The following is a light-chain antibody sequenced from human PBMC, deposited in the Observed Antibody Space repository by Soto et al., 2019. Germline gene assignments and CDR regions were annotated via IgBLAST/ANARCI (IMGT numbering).Light chain of an antibody. CDR1: QSLSTW. Sequence: DIQMTQSPSTLSASVGDRVTITCRARQSLSTWLGWYQQNPVKAPKVIIYDPSILQSGVTSRFSGHGSWTDFTRTISSMQPEDSATDYCQQYKTYTTFGQGTQLESK. CDR3: QQYKTYTT. V-gene: IGKV1-5*01. CDR2: DPS. J-gene: IGKJ2*01.